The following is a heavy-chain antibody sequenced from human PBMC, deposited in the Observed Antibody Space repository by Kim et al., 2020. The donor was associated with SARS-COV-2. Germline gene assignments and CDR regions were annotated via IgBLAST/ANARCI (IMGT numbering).Heavy chain of an antibody. Sequence: SETLSLTCAVYGGSFSGYYWSWIRQPPGKGLEWIGEINHSGSTNYNPSLKSRVTISVDTSKNQFSLKLSSVTAADTAVYYCARGGVAARLGGAFDIWGQGTMVTVSS. V-gene: IGHV4-34*01. J-gene: IGHJ3*02. D-gene: IGHD6-6*01. CDR3: ARGGVAARLGGAFDI. CDR1: GGSFSGYY. CDR2: INHSGST.